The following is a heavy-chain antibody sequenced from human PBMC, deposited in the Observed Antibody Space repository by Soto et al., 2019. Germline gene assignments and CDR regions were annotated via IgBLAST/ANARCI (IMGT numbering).Heavy chain of an antibody. J-gene: IGHJ6*02. CDR1: GGSISSSIYY. Sequence: PSETLSLTCTVPGGSISSSIYYWGWLRQPPGKGLEWIGSIYYSGYTYYNPSLKSRVTISVDTSKNQFSLKLSSVTAADTAVYYCARHNGPLYVGYYYDMDVWGQGTTVT. D-gene: IGHD3-16*01. CDR2: IYYSGYT. V-gene: IGHV4-39*01. CDR3: ARHNGPLYVGYYYDMDV.